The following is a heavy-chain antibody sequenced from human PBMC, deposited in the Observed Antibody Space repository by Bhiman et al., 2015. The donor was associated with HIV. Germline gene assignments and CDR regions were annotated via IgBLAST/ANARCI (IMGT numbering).Heavy chain of an antibody. J-gene: IGHJ4*02. CDR3: AREVNYRSTWYMITGGLNY. V-gene: IGHV3-7*01. Sequence: EVQLVESGGGLVQPGGSLRLSCAASGFTFSDSWISWVRQAPGKGLEWVANINEDGSEKNYVDSVKGRFTISRDSAKNSLYLQMNSLRTEDSAVYYCAREVNYRSTWYMITGGLNYWGQGTLVTVSS. CDR1: GFTFSDSW. CDR2: INEDGSEK. D-gene: IGHD6-13*01.